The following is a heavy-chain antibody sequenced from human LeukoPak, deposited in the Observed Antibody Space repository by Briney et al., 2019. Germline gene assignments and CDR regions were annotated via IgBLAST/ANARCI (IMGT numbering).Heavy chain of an antibody. D-gene: IGHD3-10*01. Sequence: GGSLRLSCAASGFTFSSYAMSWVRQAPGKGLEWVSAISGSGGSTYYADSVKGRFTISRDNAKNSLYLQMNSLRAEDTAVYYCARLFGGSGSPSPYYCYYMDVWGKGTTVTVSS. J-gene: IGHJ6*03. CDR3: ARLFGGSGSPSPYYCYYMDV. V-gene: IGHV3-23*01. CDR1: GFTFSSYA. CDR2: ISGSGGST.